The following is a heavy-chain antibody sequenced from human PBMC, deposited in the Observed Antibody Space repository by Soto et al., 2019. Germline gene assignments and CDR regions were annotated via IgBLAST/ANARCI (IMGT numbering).Heavy chain of an antibody. V-gene: IGHV3-23*01. Sequence: GSLRLSCAASGFTFSSYAMSWVRQAPGKGLEWVSAISGSGGSTYYADSVKGRFNISRDNSMNTLYLQMNSLRAEDTAVYYCAKGGYNFFDAFDIWGQGTMVTVSS. D-gene: IGHD5-12*01. CDR3: AKGGYNFFDAFDI. J-gene: IGHJ3*02. CDR1: GFTFSSYA. CDR2: ISGSGGST.